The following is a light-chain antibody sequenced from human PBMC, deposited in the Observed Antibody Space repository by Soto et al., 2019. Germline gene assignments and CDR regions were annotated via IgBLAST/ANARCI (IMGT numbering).Light chain of an antibody. CDR3: QQANSLPFT. CDR2: AAS. V-gene: IGKV1-12*01. CDR1: QGVGSW. J-gene: IGKJ3*01. Sequence: DIQMTQSPSSVSASVGDRVTITCRASQGVGSWFAWYQQKPGQAAKILISAASSLQTGVSSRFSGSGSGTDFTPTISSLQPEDFETYYGQQANSLPFTFGPGIKVDIK.